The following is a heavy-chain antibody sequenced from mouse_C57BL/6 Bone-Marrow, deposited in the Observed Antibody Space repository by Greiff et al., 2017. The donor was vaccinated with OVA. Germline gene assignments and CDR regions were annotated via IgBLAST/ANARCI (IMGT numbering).Heavy chain of an antibody. D-gene: IGHD6-1*01. V-gene: IGHV8-8*01. Sequence: QVTLKESGPGILQPSQTLSLTCSFSGFSLSTFGMGVGWNRQPSGQGLEWLAHIWRDDDKYYNPALKSRLTISKDTSKNQVFLKIANVDTADTATDYGARIEAAGTAWLAYWGQGTLVTVSA. J-gene: IGHJ3*01. CDR1: GFSLSTFGMG. CDR3: ARIEAAGTAWLAY. CDR2: IWRDDDK.